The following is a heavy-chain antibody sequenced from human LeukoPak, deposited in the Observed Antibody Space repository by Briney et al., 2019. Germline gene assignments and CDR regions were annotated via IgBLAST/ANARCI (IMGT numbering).Heavy chain of an antibody. V-gene: IGHV3-11*01. CDR1: GFTFSDYY. D-gene: IGHD3-10*02. J-gene: IGHJ4*02. CDR3: ARSLYGDHFDY. CDR2: ISSSGSTI. Sequence: GGSLRLPCAASGFTFSDYYMSWIRQAPGKGLEWVSYISSSGSTIYYAGSVKGRFTISRDNAKNSLYLQMNSLRAEDTAVYYCARSLYGDHFDYWGQGTLVTVSS.